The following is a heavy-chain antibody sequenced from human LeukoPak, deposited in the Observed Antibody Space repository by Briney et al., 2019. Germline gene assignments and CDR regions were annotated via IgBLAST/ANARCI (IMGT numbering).Heavy chain of an antibody. J-gene: IGHJ3*02. CDR2: IYTSGST. CDR1: GGSISSGSYY. V-gene: IGHV4-61*02. Sequence: SETLSLTCTVSGGSISSGSYYWSWIRQPAGNGLEWIGRIYTSGSTNYNPSLKSRVTISVDTSKNQFSLKLSSVTAADTAVYYCARERGLLLPGVYAFDIWGQGTMVTVSS. CDR3: ARERGLLLPGVYAFDI. D-gene: IGHD3-22*01.